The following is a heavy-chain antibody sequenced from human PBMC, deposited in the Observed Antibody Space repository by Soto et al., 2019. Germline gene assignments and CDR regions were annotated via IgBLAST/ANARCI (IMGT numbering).Heavy chain of an antibody. Sequence: GESLKISCKGSGYSFTSYWISWVRQMPGKGLEWMGRIDPSDSYTNYSPSFQGHVTISADKSISTAYLQWSSLKASDTAMYYCAIDSSGYSTSYYYYYGMDVWGQGTTVTVSS. CDR3: AIDSSGYSTSYYYYYGMDV. V-gene: IGHV5-10-1*01. J-gene: IGHJ6*02. D-gene: IGHD3-22*01. CDR2: IDPSDSYT. CDR1: GYSFTSYW.